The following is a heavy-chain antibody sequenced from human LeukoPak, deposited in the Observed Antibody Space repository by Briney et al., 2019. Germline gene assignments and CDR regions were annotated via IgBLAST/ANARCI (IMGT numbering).Heavy chain of an antibody. CDR2: IYTSGST. V-gene: IGHV4-4*07. CDR3: ARSAIDAFDI. D-gene: IGHD6-25*01. CDR1: GASLSSYY. J-gene: IGHJ3*02. Sequence: SETLSLTCTVSGASLSSYYWSWMRQAAGKGLEWLGRIYTSGSTSYNPSLRSRVTMSVDTSKNQFSLKLSSVTAADTAVYYCARSAIDAFDIWGQGTMVTVSS.